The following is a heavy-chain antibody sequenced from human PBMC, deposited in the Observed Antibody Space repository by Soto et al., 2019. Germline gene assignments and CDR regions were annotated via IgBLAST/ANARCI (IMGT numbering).Heavy chain of an antibody. V-gene: IGHV3-7*01. CDR1: KFTFSSYW. Sequence: EVPLVESGGGLVQPGGSLRLSCAASKFTFSSYWMNWVRQAPGKGLERVANIKQDGSEKYYVDSVKGRFTISRDNAKNALSLQMNSLRAEDTAVYYCAGGGGWVIDSWGQGALVTVSS. J-gene: IGHJ4*02. CDR3: AGGGGWVIDS. CDR2: IKQDGSEK. D-gene: IGHD3-16*01.